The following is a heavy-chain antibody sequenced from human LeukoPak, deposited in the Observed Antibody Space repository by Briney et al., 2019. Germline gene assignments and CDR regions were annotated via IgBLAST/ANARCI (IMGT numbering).Heavy chain of an antibody. CDR1: GYTFTSYG. CDR3: ARAGKSPYYDILTGYYNYYYYMDV. V-gene: IGHV1-18*01. Sequence: ASVKVSCKASGYTFTSYGISWVRQAPGQGLEWMGWISAYNGNTNYAQKLQGRVTMTTDTSTSTAYMELRSLRSDDTAVYYCARAGKSPYYDILTGYYNYYYYMDVWGKGTTVTISS. D-gene: IGHD3-9*01. J-gene: IGHJ6*03. CDR2: ISAYNGNT.